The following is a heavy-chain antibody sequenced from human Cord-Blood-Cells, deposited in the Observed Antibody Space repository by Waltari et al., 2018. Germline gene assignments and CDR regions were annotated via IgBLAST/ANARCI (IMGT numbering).Heavy chain of an antibody. V-gene: IGHV1-69*02. J-gene: IGHJ5*02. CDR1: VGTFSSYT. D-gene: IGHD4-17*01. Sequence: QVQLVQSGAEVKKPGSSVKVSCKASVGTFSSYTISWVRQAPGQGLGWMGMIIPIHCIANNAQKFQGRVTITADKSASTAYMELSSLGSEDRAALYCAGVNGDYNWFDPWGQGTLVTISS. CDR2: IIPIHCIA. CDR3: AGVNGDYNWFDP.